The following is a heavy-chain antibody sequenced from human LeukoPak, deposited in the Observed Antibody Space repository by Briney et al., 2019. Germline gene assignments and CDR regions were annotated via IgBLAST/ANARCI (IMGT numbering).Heavy chain of an antibody. V-gene: IGHV1-2*02. Sequence: ASVKVSCKASGYTFTGYYMHWVRQAPGQGLEWMGWINPNSGGTNYAQKFQGRVTMTRDTSISTAYMELSRLRSDDTAVYYCARVHYGSGSGQYYFDYWGQGTLATVSS. CDR1: GYTFTGYY. CDR2: INPNSGGT. CDR3: ARVHYGSGSGQYYFDY. J-gene: IGHJ4*02. D-gene: IGHD3-10*01.